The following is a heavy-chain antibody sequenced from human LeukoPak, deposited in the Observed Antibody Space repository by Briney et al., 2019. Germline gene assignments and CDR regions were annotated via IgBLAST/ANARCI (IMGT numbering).Heavy chain of an antibody. J-gene: IGHJ3*02. V-gene: IGHV4-59*01. CDR1: GGSISSYY. Sequence: SETLSLTCAVSGGSISSYYWSWIRQPPWKGLEWIGYIYYSGSTNYNPSLKSRVTISVDTSKNQFSLKLSSVTAADTAVYYCARVQEMATIFSAFDIWGQGTMVTVSS. D-gene: IGHD5-24*01. CDR3: ARVQEMATIFSAFDI. CDR2: IYYSGST.